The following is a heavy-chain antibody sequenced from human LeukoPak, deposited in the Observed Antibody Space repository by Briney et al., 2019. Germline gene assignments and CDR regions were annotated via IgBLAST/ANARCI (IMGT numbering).Heavy chain of an antibody. Sequence: SETLSLTCTVSGGSISSYYWSWIRQPAGKGLEWIGRIHTSGSTNYNPSLKSRVTMSVDTSKNQFSLKLSSVTAADTAVYYCARGLEWRGTHYYYYYYMDVWGKGTTVTVSS. D-gene: IGHD3-3*01. V-gene: IGHV4-4*07. CDR3: ARGLEWRGTHYYYYYYMDV. CDR1: GGSISSYY. J-gene: IGHJ6*03. CDR2: IHTSGST.